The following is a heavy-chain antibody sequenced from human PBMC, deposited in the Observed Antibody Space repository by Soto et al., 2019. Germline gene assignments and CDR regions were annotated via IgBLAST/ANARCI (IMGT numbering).Heavy chain of an antibody. CDR2: ISGSGGST. Sequence: GGSLRLSCAASGFTFSSYAMSWVRQAPGKGLEWVSAISGSGGSTYYADSVKGRFTISRDNSKNTLYLQMNSLRAEDTAVYYCAKDIVVVPQASRALDYWGQGTLVTVSS. V-gene: IGHV3-23*01. CDR1: GFTFSSYA. D-gene: IGHD2-2*01. CDR3: AKDIVVVPQASRALDY. J-gene: IGHJ4*02.